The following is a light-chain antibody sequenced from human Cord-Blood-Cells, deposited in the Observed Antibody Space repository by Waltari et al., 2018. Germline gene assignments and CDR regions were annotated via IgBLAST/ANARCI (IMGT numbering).Light chain of an antibody. V-gene: IGKV1-33*01. CDR3: QQYDNLPS. J-gene: IGKJ2*03. CDR2: DAS. CDR1: QDISNY. Sequence: DIQMTQSPSSLSASVGDRVTITSQASQDISNYLNWYQQKPGKAPKLLIYDASNLETGVPSRFSGSGSRTDFTFTISSLQPEDIATYYCQQYDNLPSFGQGTKLEIK.